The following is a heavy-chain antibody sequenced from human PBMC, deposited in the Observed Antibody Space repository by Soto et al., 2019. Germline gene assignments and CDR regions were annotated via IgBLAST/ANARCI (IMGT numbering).Heavy chain of an antibody. CDR2: ISYDGSNK. V-gene: IGHV3-30*03. J-gene: IGHJ4*02. CDR1: GFPFSSYG. CDR3: VGGQYYFDS. Sequence: QVQLVESGGGVVQPGRSLRLSCAASGFPFSSYGMHWVREAPGKGLEWVAVISYDGSNKYYADSVKGRVTISRDNSASTLYLQMNSLRPEDTALYYCVGGQYYFDSRGQGTMVTVSP. D-gene: IGHD3-10*01.